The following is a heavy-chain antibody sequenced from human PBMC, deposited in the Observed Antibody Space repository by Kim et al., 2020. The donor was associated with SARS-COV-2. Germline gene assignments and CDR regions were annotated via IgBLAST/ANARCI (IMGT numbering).Heavy chain of an antibody. CDR2: IYYSGST. CDR1: GGSVSSGSYY. Sequence: SETLSLTCTVSGGSVSSGSYYWSWIRQPPGKGLEWIGYIYYSGSTNYNPSLKSRVTISVDTSKNQFSLKLSSVTAADTAVYYCARGGLWFGDVGYYYGMELWRGGTTVTVSS. D-gene: IGHD3-10*01. V-gene: IGHV4-61*01. CDR3: ARGGLWFGDVGYYYGMEL. J-gene: IGHJ6*04.